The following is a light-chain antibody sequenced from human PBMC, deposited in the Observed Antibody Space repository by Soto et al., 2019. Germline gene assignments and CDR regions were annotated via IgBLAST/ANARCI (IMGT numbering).Light chain of an antibody. J-gene: IGLJ2*01. CDR3: SSYTSSSTLE. V-gene: IGLV2-14*01. CDR1: SSDVGGYNY. CDR2: DVS. Sequence: QSVLTQPASVSGSPGQSITISCTGTSSDVGGYNYVSWYQQHPCKDPKLMIYDVSNRPSGVSNRFSGSKSGNTASLTISGLQAEDEADYYCSSYTSSSTLEFGGGTKLTVL.